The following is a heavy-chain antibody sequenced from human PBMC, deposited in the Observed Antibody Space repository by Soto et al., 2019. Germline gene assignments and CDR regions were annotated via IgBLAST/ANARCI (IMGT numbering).Heavy chain of an antibody. Sequence: GVASETLSLTCTVSGGSISSSSYYWGWIRQPPGKGLEWIGSIYYSGSTYYNPSLKSRVTISVDTSKNQFSLKLSSVTAADTAVYYCARHLYSGSYSRDYFDYWGQGTLVTVSS. V-gene: IGHV4-39*01. D-gene: IGHD1-26*01. CDR1: GGSISSSSYY. CDR3: ARHLYSGSYSRDYFDY. J-gene: IGHJ4*02. CDR2: IYYSGST.